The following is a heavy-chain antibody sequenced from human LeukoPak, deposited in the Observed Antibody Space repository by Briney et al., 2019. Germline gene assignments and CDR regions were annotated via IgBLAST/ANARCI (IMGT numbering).Heavy chain of an antibody. V-gene: IGHV4-30-2*01. D-gene: IGHD2-2*01. CDR3: ARETGYCSSTSCYRYFDY. Sequence: SQTLSLTCAVSGGSISSGGYSWSWIRQPPGKGLEWIGYIYHSGSTYYNPSLKSRVTISVDRSKNQFSLKLSSVTAADTAVYYCARETGYCSSTSCYRYFDYWGQGTLVTVSS. CDR1: GGSISSGGYS. CDR2: IYHSGST. J-gene: IGHJ4*02.